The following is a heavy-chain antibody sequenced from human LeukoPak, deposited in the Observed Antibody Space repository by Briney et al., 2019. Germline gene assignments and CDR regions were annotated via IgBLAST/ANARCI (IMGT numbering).Heavy chain of an antibody. CDR1: GFNFNTYT. J-gene: IGHJ2*01. V-gene: IGHV3-21*01. CDR3: ARAGRYSSSSGYWYFDL. D-gene: IGHD6-6*01. Sequence: PGGSLRLSCAASGFNFNTYTMNWVRQAPGKGLEWVSSISSDSSYIYYADAVHGRFTVSRDNAKNSLYLQMNSPRAEDTAVYYCARAGRYSSSSGYWYFDLWGRGTLVTVSS. CDR2: ISSDSSYI.